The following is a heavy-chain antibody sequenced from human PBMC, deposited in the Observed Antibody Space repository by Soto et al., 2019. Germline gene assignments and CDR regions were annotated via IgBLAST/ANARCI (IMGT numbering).Heavy chain of an antibody. D-gene: IGHD3-10*01. CDR3: ANSQYGSGSS. Sequence: QVQLVESGGGVVQPGRSLRLSCAASGFTFSSYGMHWVRQAPGKGLEWVAVISYDGSNKYYADSVKGRFTISRDNSKNTLYLQMNSLRAEDTAVYYCANSQYGSGSSWGQGTLVTVSS. V-gene: IGHV3-30*18. CDR2: ISYDGSNK. CDR1: GFTFSSYG. J-gene: IGHJ5*02.